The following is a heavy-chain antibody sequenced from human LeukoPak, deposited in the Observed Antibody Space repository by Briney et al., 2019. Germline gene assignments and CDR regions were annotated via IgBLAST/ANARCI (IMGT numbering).Heavy chain of an antibody. Sequence: PGASLRLSCAASGFTFSSYAMSWVRQAPGKGLEWVSAISGSGGSTYYADSVKGRFTISRDNSKNTLYLQMNSLRAEDTAVYYCAKRDCSTSCYSYYFDYWDQGTLVTVSS. J-gene: IGHJ4*02. V-gene: IGHV3-23*01. CDR2: ISGSGGST. CDR1: GFTFSSYA. CDR3: AKRDCSTSCYSYYFDY. D-gene: IGHD2-2*02.